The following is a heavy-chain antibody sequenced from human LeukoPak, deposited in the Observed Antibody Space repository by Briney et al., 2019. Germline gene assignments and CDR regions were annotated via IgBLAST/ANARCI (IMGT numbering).Heavy chain of an antibody. J-gene: IGHJ3*02. CDR2: IYYSGST. CDR3: ARLKVGYIARTLKRARGAFDI. CDR1: GGSISSSSYY. V-gene: IGHV4-39*01. D-gene: IGHD5-24*01. Sequence: SETLSLTCTVSGGSISSSSYYWGWIRRPPGKGLEWIGSIYYSGSTYYNPSLKSRVTISVDTSKNQFSLKLSSVTAADTAVYYCARLKVGYIARTLKRARGAFDIWGQGTMVTVSS.